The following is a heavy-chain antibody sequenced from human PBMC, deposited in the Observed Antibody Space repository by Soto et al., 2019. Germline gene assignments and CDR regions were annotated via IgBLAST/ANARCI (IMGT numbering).Heavy chain of an antibody. CDR2: IIPIFGTA. V-gene: IGHV1-69*06. Sequence: SVKVSCKASGGTFSSYAISWVRQAPGQGLEWMGGIIPIFGTANYAQKFQGGVTITADKSTSTAYMELSSLRSEDTAVYYCASTRGFDWFRKYYFDYWGQGTLVTVSS. J-gene: IGHJ4*02. D-gene: IGHD3-9*01. CDR1: GGTFSSYA. CDR3: ASTRGFDWFRKYYFDY.